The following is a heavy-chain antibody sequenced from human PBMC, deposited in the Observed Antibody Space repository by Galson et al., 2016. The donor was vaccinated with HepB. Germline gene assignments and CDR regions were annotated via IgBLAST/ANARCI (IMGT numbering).Heavy chain of an antibody. J-gene: IGHJ4*02. V-gene: IGHV4-4*07. CDR2: IYNSGTT. CDR3: ARGFYSGSQYNHFDY. Sequence: SETLSLTCTVSGGSISSYYWSWIRQPAGKGLEWIGRIYNSGTTNYNPSLKSRVPMSVDTSKNQFSLKLSSVTAADTAVYYCARGFYSGSQYNHFDYWGQGTLVTVSS. CDR1: GGSISSYY. D-gene: IGHD1-26*01.